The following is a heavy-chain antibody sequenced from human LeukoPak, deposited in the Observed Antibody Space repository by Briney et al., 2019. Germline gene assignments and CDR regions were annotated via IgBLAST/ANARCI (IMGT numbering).Heavy chain of an antibody. Sequence: ASVKVSCKASGYTFTSYYMHWVRQAPGQGLKWMGIINPSGCRTSHAPKLQGRVTMTSDMSTSTVYMELSSLNCGDHAGEFCTRSANGLKNNWFHPWGQGTLVTVPS. V-gene: IGHV1-46*01. CDR1: GYTFTSYY. D-gene: IGHD4/OR15-4a*01. CDR3: TRSANGLKNNWFHP. CDR2: INPSGCRT. J-gene: IGHJ5*02.